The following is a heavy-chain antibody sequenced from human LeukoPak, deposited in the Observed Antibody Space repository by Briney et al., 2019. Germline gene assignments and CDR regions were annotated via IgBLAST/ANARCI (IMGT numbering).Heavy chain of an antibody. J-gene: IGHJ4*02. V-gene: IGHV4-59*08. CDR3: ARHKGGVEATSPNFDY. CDR1: GGSISTYY. CDR2: IYYSGST. D-gene: IGHD1-26*01. Sequence: SETLTLTCTVSGGSISTYYWSWVRQPPGKGLEWIGYIYYSGSTNYNPSLKSRVAISVDTSKNQFSLKLSSVTAADTAVYYCARHKGGVEATSPNFDYWGQGTLVTVSS.